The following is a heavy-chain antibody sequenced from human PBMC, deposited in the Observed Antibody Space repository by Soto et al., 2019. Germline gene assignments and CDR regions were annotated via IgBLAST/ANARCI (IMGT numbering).Heavy chain of an antibody. CDR1: GFTFSSYA. CDR2: ISGSGGST. V-gene: IGHV3-23*01. J-gene: IGHJ4*02. D-gene: IGHD2-2*02. CDR3: AKGDDIVVVPAAIELEDY. Sequence: GGSLRLSCAASGFTFSSYAMSWVRQAPGKGLEWVSAISGSGGSTYYADSVKGRFTISRDNSKNTLYLQMNSLRAEDTAVYYCAKGDDIVVVPAAIELEDYWGQGTLVTVSS.